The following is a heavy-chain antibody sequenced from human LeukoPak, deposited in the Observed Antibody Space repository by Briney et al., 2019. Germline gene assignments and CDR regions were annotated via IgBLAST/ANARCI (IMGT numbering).Heavy chain of an antibody. D-gene: IGHD6-13*01. V-gene: IGHV3-15*01. Sequence: GGSLRLSCAASGFTFSNAWMSWVRQAPGKGLEWVGRIKSKTDGGTTDYAAPVKGRFTISRDDSKNTLYLQMNSPKTEDTAVYYCTLTDSSSWYLYWGQGTLVTVSS. CDR2: IKSKTDGGTT. J-gene: IGHJ4*02. CDR3: TLTDSSSWYLY. CDR1: GFTFSNAW.